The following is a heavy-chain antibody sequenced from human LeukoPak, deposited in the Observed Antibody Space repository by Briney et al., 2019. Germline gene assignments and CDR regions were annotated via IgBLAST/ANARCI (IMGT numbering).Heavy chain of an antibody. J-gene: IGHJ4*02. CDR2: IKSETVGGTA. Sequence: GGSLRLSCAASGFTFSNAWMSWVRQAPGKGLEWVGRIKSETVGGTADYPTPVKGRFNISRDDSRNMLYLRMNNLKTEDTAVYYCATDLLDYWGQGALVTVSS. D-gene: IGHD2-15*01. V-gene: IGHV3-15*01. CDR1: GFTFSNAW. CDR3: ATDLLDY.